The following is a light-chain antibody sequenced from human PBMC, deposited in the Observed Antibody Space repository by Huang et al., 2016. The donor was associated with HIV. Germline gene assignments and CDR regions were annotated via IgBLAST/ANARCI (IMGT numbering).Light chain of an antibody. CDR3: QCRATWPPTT. CDR2: DAS. V-gene: IGKV3-11*01. Sequence: EIVLTQSPVSLSSSPGERATLSCRASQTVNNNVAWYQQTPGQAPRLLIYDASNSATGSPARFCGSGSGADFTLTISGLEPEESAVYFCQCRATWPPTTFGQGTRLEIK. CDR1: QTVNNN. J-gene: IGKJ5*01.